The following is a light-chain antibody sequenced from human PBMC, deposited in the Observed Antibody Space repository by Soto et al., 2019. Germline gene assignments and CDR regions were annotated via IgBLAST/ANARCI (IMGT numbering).Light chain of an antibody. Sequence: EIVMTQSPATLSVSPGERATLSWRASQSVSSNLAWYQQKPRQAPRLIIYGASTRANGIPARFSGSGSGTEFALTISSLQPEDFAAYYCHQYEKWLPITFGQGTRLEIK. J-gene: IGKJ5*01. CDR1: QSVSSN. V-gene: IGKV3-15*01. CDR2: GAS. CDR3: HQYEKWLPIT.